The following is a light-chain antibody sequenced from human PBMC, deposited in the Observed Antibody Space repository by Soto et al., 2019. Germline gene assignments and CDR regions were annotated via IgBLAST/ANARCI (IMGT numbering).Light chain of an antibody. CDR2: DVT. CDR3: SSYRISILVV. J-gene: IGLJ2*01. CDR1: SSDVGGYNY. V-gene: IGLV2-14*03. Sequence: QSALTQPASVSGSPGQSITISCTGTSSDVGGYNYVSWYQHHPGKAPKLMIFDVTNRPSGVSNRFSGSKSGNTASLTISGLQAEDEADYYCSSYRISILVVCGGGTKLTVL.